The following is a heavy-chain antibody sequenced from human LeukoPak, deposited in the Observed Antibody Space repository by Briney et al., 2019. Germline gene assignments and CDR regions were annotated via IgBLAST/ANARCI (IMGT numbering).Heavy chain of an antibody. V-gene: IGHV3-48*03. D-gene: IGHD1-26*01. CDR2: ISSSGSTI. Sequence: GGSLRLSCAASGFTFSSYEMNWVRQAPGKGLEWVSYISSSGSTIYYADSVKGRFTISRDNAKSSLYLQMNSLRAEDTAVYYCATGWAAHDYWGQGTLVTVSS. CDR1: GFTFSSYE. J-gene: IGHJ4*02. CDR3: ATGWAAHDY.